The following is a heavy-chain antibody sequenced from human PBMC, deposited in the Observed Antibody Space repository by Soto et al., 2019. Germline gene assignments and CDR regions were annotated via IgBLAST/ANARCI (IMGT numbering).Heavy chain of an antibody. CDR2: IYHSGST. J-gene: IGHJ4*02. CDR3: ATSVIPNTDFVY. V-gene: IGHV4-38-2*01. Sequence: PSETLSLTCAVSGYSISRGYYWGWIRQPPGKGLEWIGSIYHSGSTYYNPSLKSRVTISVDTSKNQFSLKLSSVTAADTAVYYCATSVIPNTDFVYWGPGPLVTVSS. D-gene: IGHD2-21*01. CDR1: GYSISRGYY.